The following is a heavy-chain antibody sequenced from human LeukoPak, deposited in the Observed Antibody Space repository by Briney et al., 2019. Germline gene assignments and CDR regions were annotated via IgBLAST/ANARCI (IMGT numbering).Heavy chain of an antibody. CDR3: ARTEESGYSYGYFGYYYYMDV. J-gene: IGHJ6*03. CDR2: IYYSGST. CDR1: GGSFSGYY. Sequence: KPSETLSLTCAVYGGSFSGYYWSWIRQPPGKGLEYIGYIYYSGSTNYNPSLKSRVTISVDTSKNQFSLKLSSVTAADTAVYYCARTEESGYSYGYFGYYYYMDVWGKGTTVTVSS. V-gene: IGHV4-59*01. D-gene: IGHD5-18*01.